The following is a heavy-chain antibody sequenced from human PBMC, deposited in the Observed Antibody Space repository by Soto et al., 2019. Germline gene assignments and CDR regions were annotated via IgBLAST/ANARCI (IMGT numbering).Heavy chain of an antibody. Sequence: AVKVSCKASGGTFSSYAISWVRQAPGQGLEWMGGIIPIFGTANYAQKFQGRVTITADESTSTAYMELSSLRSEDTAVYYCARSSIEGLYSSGWPFDYWGQGTLVTSPQ. CDR2: IIPIFGTA. CDR1: GGTFSSYA. V-gene: IGHV1-69*13. D-gene: IGHD6-19*01. CDR3: ARSSIEGLYSSGWPFDY. J-gene: IGHJ4*02.